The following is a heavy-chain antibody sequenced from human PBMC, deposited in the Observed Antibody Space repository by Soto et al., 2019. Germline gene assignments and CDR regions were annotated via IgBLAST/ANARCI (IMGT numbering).Heavy chain of an antibody. J-gene: IGHJ4*02. D-gene: IGHD3-10*01. CDR3: AKGGISLVRGSFDY. CDR1: GIALTNYA. V-gene: IGHV3-23*01. Sequence: EVQLLQSGGGLVQPGGSLRLSCAPSGIALTNYAMSWVRQAPGKGLEWVAAMSGSGSDTYYSDSVKGRFIISRDNSKTTLYLQMNSLRAEDSAVYYCAKGGISLVRGSFDYWGQGTLVTVSS. CDR2: MSGSGSDT.